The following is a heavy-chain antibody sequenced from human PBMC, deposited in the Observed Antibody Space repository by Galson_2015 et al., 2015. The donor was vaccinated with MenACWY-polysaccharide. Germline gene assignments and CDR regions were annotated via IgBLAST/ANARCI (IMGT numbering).Heavy chain of an antibody. V-gene: IGHV3-30*04. Sequence: LRLSCAASGFTFSTYAMHWVRQAPGKGLEWVTVISCDGSNKYYADSVKGRFTISRDSSQNSFYLQMSSLRADDTAVYYCAREYCSRTTCFGMDVWGQGTTVTVFS. CDR2: ISCDGSNK. CDR1: GFTFSTYA. CDR3: AREYCSRTTCFGMDV. D-gene: IGHD2-2*01. J-gene: IGHJ6*02.